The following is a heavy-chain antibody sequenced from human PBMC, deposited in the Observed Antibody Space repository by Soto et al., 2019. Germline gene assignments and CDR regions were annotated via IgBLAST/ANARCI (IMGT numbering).Heavy chain of an antibody. D-gene: IGHD2-8*02. CDR2: VYHAGSS. CDR3: ATVPGITGRDRRAIFDF. CDR1: AGSISSHY. J-gene: IGHJ4*02. V-gene: IGHV4-4*08. Sequence: QVKLQESGPGLVTPSETLSLTCTVSAGSISSHYLNWIRQPPGKGMEWIGFVYHAGSSFYHPSLRGRVTISVDTSENLGYLYLSSVAAADTDVYYCATVPGITGRDRRAIFDFWGQGTLVTVSS.